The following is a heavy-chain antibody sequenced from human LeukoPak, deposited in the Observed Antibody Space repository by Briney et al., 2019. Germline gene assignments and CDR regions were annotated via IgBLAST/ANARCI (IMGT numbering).Heavy chain of an antibody. CDR1: GFTFSSYT. Sequence: GGSLRLSCAASGFTFSSYTMSWVREAPGKGLEWVGRTRDKTNGYTTEYAASVKGRFSISRDDSKNSLYLQMNSLKTEDTAVYYCIRLRYNSVWDVDYWGQGTLVTVSS. J-gene: IGHJ4*02. V-gene: IGHV3-72*01. D-gene: IGHD6-19*01. CDR2: TRDKTNGYTT. CDR3: IRLRYNSVWDVDY.